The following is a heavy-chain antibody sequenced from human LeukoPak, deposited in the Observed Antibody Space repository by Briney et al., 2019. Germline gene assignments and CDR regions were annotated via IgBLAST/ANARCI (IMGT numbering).Heavy chain of an antibody. CDR3: AREANYYDSSGYLDY. V-gene: IGHV3-9*01. CDR2: ISWNSGSI. D-gene: IGHD3-22*01. J-gene: IGHJ4*02. CDR1: GFTFDDYA. Sequence: GGSLRLSCAASGFTFDDYAMHWVRQAPGKGLEWVSGISWNSGSIGYADSVKGRFTISRDNAKNSLYLRMNSLRAEDTALYYCAREANYYDSSGYLDYWGQGTLVTVSS.